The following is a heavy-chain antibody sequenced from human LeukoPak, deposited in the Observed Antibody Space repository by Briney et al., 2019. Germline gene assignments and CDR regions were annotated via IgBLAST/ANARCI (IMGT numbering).Heavy chain of an antibody. V-gene: IGHV1-69*13. CDR1: GGTFSSYA. Sequence: ASVKVSCKASGGTFSSYAISWVRQAPGQGLEWMGGIIPIFGTANYAQKFQGRVTITADESTSTAYMELSSLRSEDTAVYYCARSYSNYVPPDYWGQGTLVTVSS. CDR3: ARSYSNYVPPDY. D-gene: IGHD4-11*01. CDR2: IIPIFGTA. J-gene: IGHJ4*02.